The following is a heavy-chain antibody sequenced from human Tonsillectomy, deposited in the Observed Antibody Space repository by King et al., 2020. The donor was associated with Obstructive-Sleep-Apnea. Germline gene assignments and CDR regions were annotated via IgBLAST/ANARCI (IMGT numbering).Heavy chain of an antibody. V-gene: IGHV4-39*07. Sequence: QLQESIPGLVKPSETLSLACTVSGDPMTRTHHYWACIRQPPGKGLEWLGNMYNSGSTHYNPPLMCRVHISVDTSKNQFSLQLTPVTAADTAVYFCARGDRGMGYDFDAFDIWGQGAMVAVSS. CDR1: GDPMTRTHHY. CDR3: ARGDRGMGYDFDAFDI. J-gene: IGHJ3*02. CDR2: MYNSGST. D-gene: IGHD5-12*01.